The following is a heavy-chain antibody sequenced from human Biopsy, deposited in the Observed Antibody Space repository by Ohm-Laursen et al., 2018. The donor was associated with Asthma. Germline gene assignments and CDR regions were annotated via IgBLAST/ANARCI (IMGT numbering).Heavy chain of an antibody. Sequence: SLRLSCSAFGFTFGDYWMNWVRQAPGKGLEWVSSISRSSTYIYYADSIKGRFTISRDNAKTSLYLQMNSLRAEDTAVYYCARSREAYCSGGTCHTSGFDFWGQGTLVTVSS. CDR2: ISRSSTYI. CDR1: GFTFGDYW. CDR3: ARSREAYCSGGTCHTSGFDF. J-gene: IGHJ4*02. D-gene: IGHD2-15*01. V-gene: IGHV3-21*01.